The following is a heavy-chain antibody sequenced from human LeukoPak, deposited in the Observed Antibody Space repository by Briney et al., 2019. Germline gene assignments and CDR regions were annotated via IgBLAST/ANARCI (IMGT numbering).Heavy chain of an antibody. CDR2: IKSETDGGTT. V-gene: IGHV3-15*01. CDR1: GFTFTYAW. J-gene: IGHJ4*02. CDR3: TISGSHIDY. D-gene: IGHD1-26*01. Sequence: GGSLRLSCAASGFTFTYAWMSWVRQAPGKVLEWVGRIKSETDGGTTAYGSPVKGRFTISRDDSKKTLFLQINTLKTEDTAIYYCTISGSHIDYWGQGTLVTVSS.